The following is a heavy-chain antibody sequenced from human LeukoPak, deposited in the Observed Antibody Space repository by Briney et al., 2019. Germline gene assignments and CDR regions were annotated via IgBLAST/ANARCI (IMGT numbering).Heavy chain of an antibody. J-gene: IGHJ4*02. V-gene: IGHV3-7*03. CDR3: ARRAGGYSHPYDY. CDR2: IKQDGSEK. Sequence: GGSLRLSCAASGFSFSSYWMSWVRQAPGKGLEWVANIKQDGSEKYYVDSVKGRFTISRDNAKNSLYLQMNSLRAEDTAVYYCARRAGGYSHPYDYWGQGTLVTVSS. D-gene: IGHD4-23*01. CDR1: GFSFSSYW.